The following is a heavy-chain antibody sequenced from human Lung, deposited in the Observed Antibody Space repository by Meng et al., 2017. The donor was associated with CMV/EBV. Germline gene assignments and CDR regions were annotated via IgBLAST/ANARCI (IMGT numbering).Heavy chain of an antibody. D-gene: IGHD1/OR15-1a*01. Sequence: YDINWVRQAPGQGLEWMGWMNANSGNTGYAQKFQGRVSMTRDTSTRTAYMELRSLRSDDTAVYYCARTQIAVEAGGTKTKYYYYGLDVWGQGTLVTVSS. CDR2: MNANSGNT. V-gene: IGHV1-8*01. J-gene: IGHJ6*02. CDR3: ARTQIAVEAGGTKTKYYYYGLDV. CDR1: YD.